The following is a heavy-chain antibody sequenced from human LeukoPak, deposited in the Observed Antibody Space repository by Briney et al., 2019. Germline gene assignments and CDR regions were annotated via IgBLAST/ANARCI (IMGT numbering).Heavy chain of an antibody. J-gene: IGHJ4*02. V-gene: IGHV3-23*01. CDR1: GFTFSNAW. CDR2: ISGSGGST. D-gene: IGHD6-13*01. CDR3: AKGDSSGWYVLDY. Sequence: GGSLRLSCAASGFTFSNAWMSWVRQAPGKGLEWVSAISGSGGSTYYADSVKGRFTISRDNSKNTLYLQMNSLRAEDTAVYYCAKGDSSGWYVLDYWGQGTLVTVSS.